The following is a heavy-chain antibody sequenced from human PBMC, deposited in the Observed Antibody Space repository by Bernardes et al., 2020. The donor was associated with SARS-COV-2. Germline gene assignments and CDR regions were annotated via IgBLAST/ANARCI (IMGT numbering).Heavy chain of an antibody. D-gene: IGHD3-3*01. Sequence: SETLSLTCTVSGGSISSGGYYWSWIRQHPGKGLEWIGYIYYSGSTYYNPFLKSRVTISVDTSKNQFSLKLSSVTAADTAVYYCARAASITIFGVVTNFDYWGQGTLVTVSS. V-gene: IGHV4-31*03. CDR1: GGSISSGGYY. CDR3: ARAASITIFGVVTNFDY. J-gene: IGHJ4*02. CDR2: IYYSGST.